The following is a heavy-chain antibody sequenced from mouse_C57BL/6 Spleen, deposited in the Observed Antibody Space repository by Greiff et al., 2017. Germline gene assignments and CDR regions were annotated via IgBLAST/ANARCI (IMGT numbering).Heavy chain of an antibody. Sequence: QVQLQQPGAELVKPGASVKLSCKASGYTFTSYWMQWVKQRPGQGLEWIGEIDPSDSYTNYNQKFKGKATLTVDISSSTAYMQLSSLTSEDSAVYYCASMKGYEVDYWGQGTTLSVSS. J-gene: IGHJ2*01. CDR2: IDPSDSYT. D-gene: IGHD2-10*02. CDR1: GYTFTSYW. V-gene: IGHV1-50*01. CDR3: ASMKGYEVDY.